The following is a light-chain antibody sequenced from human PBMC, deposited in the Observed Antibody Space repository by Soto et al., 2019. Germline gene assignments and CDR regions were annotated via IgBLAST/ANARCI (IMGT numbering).Light chain of an antibody. CDR3: QQYGSSPTS. CDR1: QGINSY. V-gene: IGKV1-9*01. Sequence: DIQLTQSPSFLSASVGDRVTITCRASQGINSYFTWYQQKPGRAPKLLIYAASTLQSGVPSRFSGSGSGTEFTLTISRLEPEDFVVYYCQQYGSSPTSFGQGTRLEIK. J-gene: IGKJ5*01. CDR2: AAS.